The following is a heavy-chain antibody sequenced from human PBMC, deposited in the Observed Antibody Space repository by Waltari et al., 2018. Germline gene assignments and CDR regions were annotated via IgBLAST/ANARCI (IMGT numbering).Heavy chain of an antibody. CDR3: TRDPLRRYDY. D-gene: IGHD3-16*01. J-gene: IGHJ4*02. CDR2: IKEHGSEN. CDR1: GFPFSHYW. V-gene: IGHV3-7*01. Sequence: EVQLVESGGGLGQPGGSLRLSCVAAGFPFSHYWITGVRQVPGQGLEWVASIKEHGSENHYVDSVKGRFTISRDNAENSVNLQMNSLRAEDTAVYYCTRDPLRRYDYWGQGTLVAVSS.